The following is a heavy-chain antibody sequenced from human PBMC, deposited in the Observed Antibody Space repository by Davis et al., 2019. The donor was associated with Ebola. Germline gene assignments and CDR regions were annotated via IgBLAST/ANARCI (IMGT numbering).Heavy chain of an antibody. D-gene: IGHD5-18*01. Sequence: GESLKISCEASGFTFRSYTMNWVRQTPGKGLEWVSSISGSSDYISYADSVRGRFTVSRDNAKDSLYLQMNGLRADDTAMYYCARDSLRYSAAYGGWLDPWGQGTLVIVSS. J-gene: IGHJ5*02. V-gene: IGHV3-21*04. CDR3: ARDSLRYSAAYGGWLDP. CDR1: GFTFRSYT. CDR2: ISGSSDYI.